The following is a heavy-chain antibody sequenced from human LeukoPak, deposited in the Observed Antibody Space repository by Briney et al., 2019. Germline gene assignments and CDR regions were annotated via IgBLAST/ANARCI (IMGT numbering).Heavy chain of an antibody. CDR1: GFTFSTYA. V-gene: IGHV3-30*04. CDR2: ISHDGSTT. D-gene: IGHD6-19*01. Sequence: ERSLRLSCAASGFTFSTYAIHWVRQAPGKGLEWVAVISHDGSTTYYADSVKGRFTISRDNSKNTLYLQMDTLGAEDTAVYYCARAVVGKEDLDYWGQGTLVTVSS. J-gene: IGHJ4*02. CDR3: ARAVVGKEDLDY.